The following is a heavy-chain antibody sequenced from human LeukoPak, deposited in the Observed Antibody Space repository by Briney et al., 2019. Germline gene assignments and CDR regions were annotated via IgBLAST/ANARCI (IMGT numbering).Heavy chain of an antibody. V-gene: IGHV3-21*01. CDR2: ISSSSSYI. CDR3: ARDRVVVVAAKRTDAFDI. CDR1: GFTFSSYA. J-gene: IGHJ3*02. Sequence: GGSLRLSCAASGFTFSSYAMNWVRQAPGKGLEWVSSISSSSSYIYYADSVKGRFTVSRDNAKNSLYLQMNSLRAEDTAVYYCARDRVVVVAAKRTDAFDIWGQGTMVTVSS. D-gene: IGHD2-15*01.